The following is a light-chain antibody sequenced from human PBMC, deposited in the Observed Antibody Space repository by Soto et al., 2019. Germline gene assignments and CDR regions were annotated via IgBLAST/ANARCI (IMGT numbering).Light chain of an antibody. Sequence: QSVLTQPPSVSGAPGQRVTISCTGSSSNIGAGYDVHWYQRLPGTAPKVLIYGNNNRPSGVPDRFSGSKSGTSASLAITGLQAEDEADYYRQSYDSSLSGSNVFGTGTKPTVL. V-gene: IGLV1-40*01. J-gene: IGLJ1*01. CDR1: SSNIGAGYD. CDR3: QSYDSSLSGSNV. CDR2: GNN.